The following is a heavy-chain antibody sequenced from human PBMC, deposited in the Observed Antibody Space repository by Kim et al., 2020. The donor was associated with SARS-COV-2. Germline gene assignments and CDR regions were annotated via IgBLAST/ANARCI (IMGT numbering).Heavy chain of an antibody. V-gene: IGHV3-23*01. CDR3: AKDRGGEFVAAYFDY. D-gene: IGHD3-10*01. J-gene: IGHJ4*02. Sequence: DSVKGRFTISRDKSKNTLYLQMNSLRAEDTAVYFCAKDRGGEFVAAYFDYWGQGALVTVSS.